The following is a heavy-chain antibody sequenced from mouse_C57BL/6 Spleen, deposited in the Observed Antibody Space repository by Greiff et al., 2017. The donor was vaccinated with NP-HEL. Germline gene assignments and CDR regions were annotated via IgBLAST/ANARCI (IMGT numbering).Heavy chain of an antibody. V-gene: IGHV1-72*01. D-gene: IGHD1-2*01. CDR3: AREGLRLYQAWFAY. Sequence: VQLQQPGAELVKPGASVKLSCKASGYTFTSYWMHWVKQRPGRGLEWIGRIDPNSGGTKYNEKFKSKSTLSVDKPSSTAYMQLSSLTSEDSAVYYCAREGLRLYQAWFAYWGQGTLVTVSA. CDR2: IDPNSGGT. CDR1: GYTFTSYW. J-gene: IGHJ3*01.